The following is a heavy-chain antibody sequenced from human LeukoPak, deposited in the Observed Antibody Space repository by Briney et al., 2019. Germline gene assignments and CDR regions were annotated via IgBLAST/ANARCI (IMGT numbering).Heavy chain of an antibody. Sequence: SETLSLTCTVSGGSISSYYWSWIRQPPGKGLEWIGYIYYSGSTNYNPSLKSRVTISVDTSKNQFSLKLSSVTAADTAVYYCARDLVLYCSSTSCYRGVNWFDPWGQGTLVTVSS. CDR2: IYYSGST. D-gene: IGHD2-2*02. CDR1: GGSISSYY. V-gene: IGHV4-59*01. CDR3: ARDLVLYCSSTSCYRGVNWFDP. J-gene: IGHJ5*02.